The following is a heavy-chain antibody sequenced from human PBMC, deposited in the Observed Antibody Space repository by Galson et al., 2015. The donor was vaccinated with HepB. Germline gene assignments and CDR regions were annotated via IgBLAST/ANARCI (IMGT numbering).Heavy chain of an antibody. CDR2: INPSGGST. J-gene: IGHJ4*02. Sequence: SVKVSCKASGYTFTSYYMHWVRQAPGQGLERMGIINPSGGSTSYAQKFQGRVTMTRDTSTSTVYMELSSLRSEDTAAYYCARGVVVAATHLLFDYWGQGTLVTVSS. V-gene: IGHV1-46*01. CDR1: GYTFTSYY. CDR3: ARGVVVAATHLLFDY. D-gene: IGHD2-15*01.